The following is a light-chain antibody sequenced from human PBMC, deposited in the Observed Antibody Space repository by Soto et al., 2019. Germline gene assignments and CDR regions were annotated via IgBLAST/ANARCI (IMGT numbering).Light chain of an antibody. J-gene: IGKJ5*01. Sequence: DVVMTQTPLSLSVAPGQPASISCKSSQSLLHITGETFLFWYQQKPGQAPRXLIHDDSTRATGTPARFSGSGSGTEFILTISSVESEDFAIYYRQQHNDWPTFGQGTRLEIK. V-gene: IGKV2-29*01. CDR2: DDS. CDR1: QSLLHITGETF. CDR3: QQHNDWPT.